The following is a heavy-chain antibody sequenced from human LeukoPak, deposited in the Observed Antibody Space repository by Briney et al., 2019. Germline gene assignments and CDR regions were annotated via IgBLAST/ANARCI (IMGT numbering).Heavy chain of an antibody. CDR1: GFTFSSYA. CDR3: ARDLMVRGVINIFDY. CDR2: ISYDGSNK. D-gene: IGHD3-10*01. V-gene: IGHV3-30*04. Sequence: GGSLRLSCAASGFTFSSYAMHWVRQAPGKGLEWVAVISYDGSNKYYADSVKGRFTISRDNSKNTLYLQMNSLRAEDTAVYYCARDLMVRGVINIFDYWGQGTLVTASS. J-gene: IGHJ4*02.